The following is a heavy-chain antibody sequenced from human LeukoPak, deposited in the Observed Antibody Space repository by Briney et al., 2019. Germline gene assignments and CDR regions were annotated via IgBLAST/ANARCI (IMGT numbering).Heavy chain of an antibody. J-gene: IGHJ4*02. CDR2: MSYDGTMK. D-gene: IGHD4-17*01. CDR1: GFTFSSHG. CDR3: AKDRWTTVTTPDY. V-gene: IGHV3-30*18. Sequence: GGSLRLSCAASGFTFSSHGMHWVRQAPGRGLEWVAVMSYDGTMKYYADSMKGRFTISRDNWKNTLYLQMNSLRAEDTAVYYCAKDRWTTVTTPDYWGRGTLVTVSS.